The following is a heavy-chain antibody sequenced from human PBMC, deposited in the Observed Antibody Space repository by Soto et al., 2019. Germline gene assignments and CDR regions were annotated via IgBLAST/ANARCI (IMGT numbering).Heavy chain of an antibody. J-gene: IGHJ4*02. CDR3: VKDLLGPYCSGGSCQPTDY. Sequence: GGSLRLSCSASGFTFSSYAMHWVRQAPGKGLEYVSAISSNGGSTYYAESVKGRFTISRDNSKNTLYLQMSSLRAEDTAVYYCVKDLLGPYCSGGSCQPTDYWGQGTLVTVSS. CDR2: ISSNGGST. CDR1: GFTFSSYA. D-gene: IGHD2-15*01. V-gene: IGHV3-64D*06.